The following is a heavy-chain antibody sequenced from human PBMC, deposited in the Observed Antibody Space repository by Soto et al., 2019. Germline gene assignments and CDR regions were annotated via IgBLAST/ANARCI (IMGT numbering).Heavy chain of an antibody. Sequence: GGSLRLSCAASGFTFSNYGMNWVRQAPGKGLEWVSSITSGRDYIYYADSLKGRFTISRDNAKNSLYLQMNSLRAEDTAVYYCARIDGYTYPNDYWGQGTLVTVSS. CDR2: ITSGRDYI. CDR1: GFTFSNYG. CDR3: ARIDGYTYPNDY. V-gene: IGHV3-21*01. J-gene: IGHJ4*02. D-gene: IGHD5-12*01.